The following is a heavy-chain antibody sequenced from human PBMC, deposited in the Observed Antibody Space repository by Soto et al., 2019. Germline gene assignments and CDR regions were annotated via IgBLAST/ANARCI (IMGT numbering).Heavy chain of an antibody. D-gene: IGHD2-15*01. CDR3: ARLPSAEYGGIFDP. Sequence: SQTLPLTCTVYGGSFSGYYWSCIRQHPGKGLEWIGEINHSGSTNYNPSLKRRVTISVDTSKNHFSLNLSSVAAADTAVYYCARLPSAEYGGIFDPWGQGTLVTVSS. CDR2: INHSGST. V-gene: IGHV4-34*01. J-gene: IGHJ5*02. CDR1: GGSFSGYY.